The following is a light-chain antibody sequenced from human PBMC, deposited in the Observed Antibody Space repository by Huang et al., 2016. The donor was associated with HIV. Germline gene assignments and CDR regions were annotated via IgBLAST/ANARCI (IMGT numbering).Light chain of an antibody. CDR2: VAS. CDR3: QQYAGSPYT. Sequence: EIVLTQSPGTLSLSPGERATLSCRASQPVSSRLLAWYQQKPGQAPRLLIQVASTRATGIPDRFSGSGSGTDFTLSISRLEPEDFAVYFCQQYAGSPYTFGQGTKLEIK. V-gene: IGKV3-20*01. J-gene: IGKJ2*01. CDR1: QPVSSRL.